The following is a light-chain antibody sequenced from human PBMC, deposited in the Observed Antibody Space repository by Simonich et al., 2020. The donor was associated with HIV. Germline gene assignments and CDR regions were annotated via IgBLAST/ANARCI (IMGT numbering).Light chain of an antibody. CDR1: SSDAGSYNL. CDR2: EGS. Sequence: QSALTQPASVSGSPGQSITISCTGISSDAGSYNLVSWYQHHPGKAPKLIIYEGSKLPSGGSNRFSGSKSGNTASLTVSGLQAEDEADYYCCSSATSRTLFGGGTELTVL. J-gene: IGLJ2*01. V-gene: IGLV2-23*01. CDR3: CSSATSRTL.